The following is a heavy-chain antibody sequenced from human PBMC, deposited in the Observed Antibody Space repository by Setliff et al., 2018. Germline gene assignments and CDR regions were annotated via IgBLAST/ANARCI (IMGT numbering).Heavy chain of an antibody. Sequence: SETLSLTCTVSGGSMSNYFWSSIRQPAGKGLEWIGRINSGGRINYNPSLKSRVTMSLDTSKSQFSLKLNSVTAADTAAYYCARCVLPDVEGAFDIWGQGTEVTVSS. V-gene: IGHV4-4*07. CDR3: ARCVLPDVEGAFDI. J-gene: IGHJ3*02. CDR2: INSGGRI. D-gene: IGHD2-8*01. CDR1: GGSMSNYF.